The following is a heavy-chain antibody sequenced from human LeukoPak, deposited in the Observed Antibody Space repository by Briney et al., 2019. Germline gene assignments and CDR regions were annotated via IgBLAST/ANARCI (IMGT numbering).Heavy chain of an antibody. CDR1: GFTFSSYA. V-gene: IGHV3-30*04. CDR3: ARDADTAMVAYYFDY. J-gene: IGHJ4*02. D-gene: IGHD5-18*01. CDR2: ISYDGSNK. Sequence: GGSLRLSCAASGFTFSSYAMHWVRQAPGKGLEWVAVISYDGSNKYYADSVKGRFTISRDNSKNTLYLQMNSLRAEDTAVYYCARDADTAMVAYYFDYWGQRTLVTVSS.